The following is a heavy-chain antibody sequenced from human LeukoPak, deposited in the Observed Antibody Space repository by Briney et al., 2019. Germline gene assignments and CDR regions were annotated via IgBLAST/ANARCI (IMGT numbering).Heavy chain of an antibody. CDR1: GGSFSGYY. J-gene: IGHJ4*02. CDR2: INHSGST. CDR3: ARARGLGYCSSTSCYSTDAN. Sequence: PSETLSLTCAVYGGSFSGYYWSWIRQPPGKGLEWIGEINHSGSTNYNPSLKSRVTISVDTSKNQFSLKLSSVTAADTAVYYCARARGLGYCSSTSCYSTDANWGQGTLVTVSS. D-gene: IGHD2-2*01. V-gene: IGHV4-34*01.